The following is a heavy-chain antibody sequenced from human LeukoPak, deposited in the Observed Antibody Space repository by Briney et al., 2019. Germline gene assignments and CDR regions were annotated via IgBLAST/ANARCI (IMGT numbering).Heavy chain of an antibody. J-gene: IGHJ3*02. CDR1: GFTFSSYW. Sequence: GGSLRLSCAASGFTFSSYWMSWVRQAPGKGLEWVANIKQDGSEKYYVDPVKGRFTISRDNAKNSLYLQMNSLRAEDTAVYYCARDLITMVRGVIRKDAFDIWGQGTMVTVSS. V-gene: IGHV3-7*01. CDR3: ARDLITMVRGVIRKDAFDI. CDR2: IKQDGSEK. D-gene: IGHD3-10*01.